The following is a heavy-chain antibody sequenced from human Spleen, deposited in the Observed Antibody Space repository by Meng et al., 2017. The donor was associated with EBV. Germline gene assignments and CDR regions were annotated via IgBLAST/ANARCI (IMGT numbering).Heavy chain of an antibody. V-gene: IGHV4-4*02. D-gene: IGHD5-24*01. CDR1: GGSSTSSNW. Sequence: LQESGPGLVTPSGTLSLTCAVSGGSSTSSNWWSWVRQPPGGGLEWIGEIYHSGSTNYNPSLKSRVTISVDKSKNQFSLKLSSVTAADTAVYFCARGVVGQDGHNVNDYWGQGTLVTVSS. CDR2: IYHSGST. CDR3: ARGVVGQDGHNVNDY. J-gene: IGHJ4*02.